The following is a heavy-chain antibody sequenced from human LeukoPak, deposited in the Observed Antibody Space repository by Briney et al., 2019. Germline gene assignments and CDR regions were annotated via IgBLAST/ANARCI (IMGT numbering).Heavy chain of an antibody. CDR3: ASSSSWLYFDY. V-gene: IGHV5-51*01. Sequence: GESLKISCQGSGSTFTSYWIGWVRQLPGKGLEWMGIIYPGDSDTRYSPSFQGQVTISADKSISTAYLQWSSLKASDTAMYYCASSSSWLYFDYWGQGTLVSVSS. CDR2: IYPGDSDT. D-gene: IGHD6-13*01. CDR1: GSTFTSYW. J-gene: IGHJ4*02.